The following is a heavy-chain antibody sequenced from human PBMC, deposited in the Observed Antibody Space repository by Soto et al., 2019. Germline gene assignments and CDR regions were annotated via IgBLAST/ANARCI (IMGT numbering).Heavy chain of an antibody. D-gene: IGHD6-13*01. V-gene: IGHV1-69*12. Sequence: QVQLVQSGAAVKKPGSSVKVSCKASGGTFSSYAISWVRQAPGQGLEWMGGIIPIFGTANYAQKFQGRVTITADEATSTGYMELSSLTAENTAVYCCASGTAAGAEEIDDEYFQHWGQGTLVTVSS. CDR1: GGTFSSYA. J-gene: IGHJ1*01. CDR2: IIPIFGTA. CDR3: ASGTAAGAEEIDDEYFQH.